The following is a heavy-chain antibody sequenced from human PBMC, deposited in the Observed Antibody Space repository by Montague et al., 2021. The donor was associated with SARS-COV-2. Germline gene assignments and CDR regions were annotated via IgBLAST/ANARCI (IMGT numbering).Heavy chain of an antibody. V-gene: IGHV3-23*01. Sequence: SLRLSCAASGFTFSSYAMSWVRQAPGKGLEWVSAISGSGGSTYYADSVKGRFTISRDNSKNTLYLQMNSLRAEDTAVYYCAKTSPYSISWTQGLFGYYYYDGMDVWGQGTTVTVSS. CDR2: ISGSGGST. CDR3: AKTSPYSISWTQGLFGYYYYDGMDV. CDR1: GFTFSSYA. J-gene: IGHJ6*02. D-gene: IGHD6-13*01.